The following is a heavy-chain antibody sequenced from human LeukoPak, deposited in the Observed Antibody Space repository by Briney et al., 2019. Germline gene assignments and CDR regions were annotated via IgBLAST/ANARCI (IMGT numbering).Heavy chain of an antibody. J-gene: IGHJ4*02. Sequence: SQTLSLTCPLYAPSISSYYWSWIRQPPGKGLEWIGYVYYSGSTNYNPSLKSRVTISVDTSKNQCSLKLSFVTAADTAMYYCASKVAYCSGGSCYGYFDYWGQGTLVTVSS. V-gene: IGHV4-59*08. CDR2: VYYSGST. D-gene: IGHD2-15*01. CDR1: APSISSYY. CDR3: ASKVAYCSGGSCYGYFDY.